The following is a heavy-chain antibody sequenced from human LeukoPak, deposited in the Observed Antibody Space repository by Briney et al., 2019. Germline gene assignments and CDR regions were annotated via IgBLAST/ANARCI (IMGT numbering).Heavy chain of an antibody. CDR1: GFTFRSYA. CDR3: AKEPWYYYDSSGYGDY. D-gene: IGHD3-22*01. J-gene: IGHJ4*02. Sequence: PGGSLRLSCAASGFTFRSYAMSWVRQAPGKGLEWVSAISGSGGSTYYADSVKGRFTISRDNSKNTLYLQMNSLRAEDTAVYYCAKEPWYYYDSSGYGDYWGPGTLVTVSS. V-gene: IGHV3-23*01. CDR2: ISGSGGST.